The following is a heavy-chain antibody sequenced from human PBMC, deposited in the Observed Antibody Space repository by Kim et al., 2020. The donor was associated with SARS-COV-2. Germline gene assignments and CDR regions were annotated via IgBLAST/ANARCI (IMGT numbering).Heavy chain of an antibody. CDR2: IIPIFGTA. CDR1: GGTFSSYA. CDR3: ARSFPDYYDSSGVENAFDI. V-gene: IGHV1-69*13. J-gene: IGHJ3*02. Sequence: SVKVSCKASGGTFSSYAISWVRQAPGQGLEWMGGIIPIFGTANYAQKFQGRVTITADESTSTAYMELSSLRSEDTAVYYCARSFPDYYDSSGVENAFDIWGQGTMVTVSS. D-gene: IGHD3-22*01.